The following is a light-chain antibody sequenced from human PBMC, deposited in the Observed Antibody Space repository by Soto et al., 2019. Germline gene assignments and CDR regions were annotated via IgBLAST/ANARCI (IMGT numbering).Light chain of an antibody. CDR3: QQRYSWLRA. CDR2: SGN. CDR1: QSGSSS. V-gene: IGKV3-11*01. J-gene: IGKJ1*01. Sequence: EVVVTQSPETLSLSPGETATLSCRASQSGSSSVAWYQHKPGQSPRLVVYSGNKRAPGIPARFSGSGSGTDFTLTISSLESGDFAIYYCQQRYSWLRAFGPGTKV.